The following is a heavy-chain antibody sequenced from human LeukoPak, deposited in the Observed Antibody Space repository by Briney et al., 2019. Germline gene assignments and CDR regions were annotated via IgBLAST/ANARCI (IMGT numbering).Heavy chain of an antibody. Sequence: SETLSLTCAVSGVSISNYYWSWIRQPPGKGLEWIGYIYYSGSTNYNPSLKSRVTISVDTPKNQFSLKLSSVTAADTAVYYCASTRYYHDSSGYYPVPFFDYWGQGTLVTVSS. J-gene: IGHJ4*02. D-gene: IGHD3-22*01. CDR2: IYYSGST. V-gene: IGHV4-59*01. CDR3: ASTRYYHDSSGYYPVPFFDY. CDR1: GVSISNYY.